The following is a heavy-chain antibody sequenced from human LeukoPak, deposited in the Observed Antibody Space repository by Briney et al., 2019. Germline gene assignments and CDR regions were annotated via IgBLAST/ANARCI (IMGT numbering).Heavy chain of an antibody. D-gene: IGHD3-16*01. CDR3: ARDMTRKYYFDY. CDR2: IYTSGST. J-gene: IGHJ4*02. CDR1: GGSLSSYY. Sequence: PSETLSLTCTVSGGSLSSYYWSWVRQPDGKGLEWIGRIYTSGSTNYNPSFKSRVTMSVDTSKNQFSLKLSSVTAADTAVYYCARDMTRKYYFDYWGQGTLVTVSS. V-gene: IGHV4-4*07.